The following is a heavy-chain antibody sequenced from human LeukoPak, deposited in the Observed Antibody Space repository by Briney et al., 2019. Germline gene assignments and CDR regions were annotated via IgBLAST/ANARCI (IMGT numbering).Heavy chain of an antibody. CDR3: ANGYYLFDY. V-gene: IGHV4-59*05. J-gene: IGHJ4*02. Sequence: PSETLSLTCTVSGGSISSYYWSWIRQPPGKGLEWIGSIYYSGSTYYNPSLKSRVTISVDTSKNQFSLKLSSVTAADTAVYYCANGYYLFDYWGQGTLVTVSS. CDR2: IYYSGST. CDR1: GGSISSYY. D-gene: IGHD3-22*01.